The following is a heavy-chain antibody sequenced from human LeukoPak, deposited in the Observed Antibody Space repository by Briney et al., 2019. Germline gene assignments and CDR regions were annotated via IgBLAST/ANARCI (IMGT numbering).Heavy chain of an antibody. J-gene: IGHJ1*01. D-gene: IGHD3-22*01. CDR3: AREDSSGYYAYFQH. V-gene: IGHV3-21*01. Sequence: GGSLRLSCAASRFNFSRYRMNWVRQAQGKGLEWVSSISSSRSYIYYADSVKGRFTISRDNAKNSLYLQMNSLRAEDTAVYYCAREDSSGYYAYFQHWGQGTLVTVSS. CDR1: RFNFSRYR. CDR2: ISSSRSYI.